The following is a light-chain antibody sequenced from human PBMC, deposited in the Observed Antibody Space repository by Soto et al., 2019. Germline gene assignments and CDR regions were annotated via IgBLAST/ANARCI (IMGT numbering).Light chain of an antibody. J-gene: IGKJ1*01. CDR2: AAS. CDR1: QSITNY. V-gene: IGKV1-39*01. CDR3: QQSYSTPRT. Sequence: DIQMTQSPSSLSASVGDRVTIACRTSQSITNYLNWYQQKPGKAPKLLICAASSLQSGVPSRFSGSGSGTDFTLTISSLHPEDFATYYCQQSYSTPRTFGQGTKVDIK.